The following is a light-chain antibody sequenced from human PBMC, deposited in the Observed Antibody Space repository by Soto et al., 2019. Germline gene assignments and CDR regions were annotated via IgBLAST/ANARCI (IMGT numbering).Light chain of an antibody. J-gene: IGKJ1*01. CDR1: QSISSW. Sequence: DIPLTQSPSTLSASVGDRVTLTGRASQSISSWLAWYQQKPGKAPKLLIYKASSLESGVPSRFSGSGSGTEFTLTISSLQPDDFATYYCQQYNSYSWTFGQGTKVDIK. CDR2: KAS. CDR3: QQYNSYSWT. V-gene: IGKV1-5*03.